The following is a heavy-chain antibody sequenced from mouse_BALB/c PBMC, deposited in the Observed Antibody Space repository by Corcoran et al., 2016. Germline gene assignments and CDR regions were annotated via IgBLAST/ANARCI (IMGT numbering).Heavy chain of an antibody. CDR2: IDPANGNT. J-gene: IGHJ3*01. D-gene: IGHD2-3*01. Sequence: EVQLQQSGAELVKPGASVKLSCTASGFNIKDTYMHWVKQRPEQGLEWIGRIDPANGNTKYDPKFQDKATITADTSSNTAYLQLSSLTSEDTAVYYCAIYDGYFAYWGQGTLVTVSA. CDR3: AIYDGYFAY. CDR1: GFNIKDTY. V-gene: IGHV14-3*02.